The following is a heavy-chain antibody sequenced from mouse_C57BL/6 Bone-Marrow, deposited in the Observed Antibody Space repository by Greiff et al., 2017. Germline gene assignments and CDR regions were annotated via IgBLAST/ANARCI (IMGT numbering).Heavy chain of an antibody. V-gene: IGHV1-39*01. D-gene: IGHD2-4*01. J-gene: IGHJ4*01. CDR1: GYTFTNYY. Sequence: VLLQQPGPELVKPGASVKISCKASGYTFTNYYMNWVKQSNGKSLEWIGGINPTYGTTSYNQKFKGKATLTVDQSSSTAYMQLNSLTSEDSAVYYCARCEDYDYAMDYWGQGTSVTVSS. CDR2: INPTYGTT. CDR3: ARCEDYDYAMDY.